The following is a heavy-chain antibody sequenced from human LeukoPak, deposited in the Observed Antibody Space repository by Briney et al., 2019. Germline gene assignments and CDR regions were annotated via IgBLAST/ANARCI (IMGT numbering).Heavy chain of an antibody. Sequence: GGSLRLSCAASGFTFDDYGMRWVRQAPGKGLEWVSGINWNGGSTGYADSVKGRFTISRDNAKNSLYLRMNSLRAEDTALYYCARARSSSPSYYYYYMDVWGKGTTVTVSS. J-gene: IGHJ6*03. D-gene: IGHD6-13*01. CDR3: ARARSSSPSYYYYYMDV. CDR2: INWNGGST. V-gene: IGHV3-20*04. CDR1: GFTFDDYG.